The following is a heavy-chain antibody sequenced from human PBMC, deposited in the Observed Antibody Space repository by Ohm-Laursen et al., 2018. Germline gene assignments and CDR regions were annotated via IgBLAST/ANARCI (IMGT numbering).Heavy chain of an antibody. D-gene: IGHD6-19*01. J-gene: IGHJ4*02. CDR3: AKDGQWLVYFDY. CDR2: ISSSSSYI. V-gene: IGHV3-21*01. Sequence: SLRLSCAATGFTFSSYSMNWVRQAPGKGLEWVSSISSSSSYIYYADSVKGRFTISRDNAKNSLYLQMNSLRAEDTAVYYCAKDGQWLVYFDYWGQGTLVTVSS. CDR1: GFTFSSYS.